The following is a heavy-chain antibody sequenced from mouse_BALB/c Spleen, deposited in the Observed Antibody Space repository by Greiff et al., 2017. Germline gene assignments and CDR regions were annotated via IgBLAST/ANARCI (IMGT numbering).Heavy chain of an antibody. Sequence: VQLKESGPELVKPGASVKIPCKASGYTFTDYNMDWVKQSHGKSLEWIGDINPNNGGTIYNQKFKGKATLTVDKSSSTAYMELRSLTSEDTAVYYCARRHYYGYGFAYWGQGTLVTVSA. CDR3: ARRHYYGYGFAY. CDR1: GYTFTDYN. J-gene: IGHJ3*01. D-gene: IGHD1-2*01. V-gene: IGHV1-18*01. CDR2: INPNNGGT.